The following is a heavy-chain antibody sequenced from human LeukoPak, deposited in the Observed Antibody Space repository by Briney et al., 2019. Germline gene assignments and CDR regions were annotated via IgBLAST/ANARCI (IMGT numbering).Heavy chain of an antibody. CDR1: GFTFSSYA. Sequence: GGSLRLSCAASGFTFSSYAMSWVRQAPGKGLEWVSAINGSGGSTYYADSVKGRFTISRGNSKNTLYLQMNSLRAEDTAVYYCATFSFGDYYYYYGMDVWGQGTTVTVSS. CDR3: ATFSFGDYYYYYGMDV. CDR2: INGSGGST. J-gene: IGHJ6*02. D-gene: IGHD4-17*01. V-gene: IGHV3-23*01.